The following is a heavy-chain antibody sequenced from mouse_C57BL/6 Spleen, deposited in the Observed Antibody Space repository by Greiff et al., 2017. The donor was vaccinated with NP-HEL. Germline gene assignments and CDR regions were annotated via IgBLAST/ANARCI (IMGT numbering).Heavy chain of an antibody. CDR2: IHPNSGST. Sequence: QVQLQQPGAELVKPGASVKLSCKASGYTFTSYWMHWVKQRPGQGLEWIGMIHPNSGSTNYNEKFKSKATLTVDKSSSTAYMQLSSLTSEDSAVYYCARNYSNYHWYFDVWDTGTTLTLSS. CDR1: GYTFTSYW. V-gene: IGHV1-64*01. D-gene: IGHD2-5*01. J-gene: IGHJ1*03. CDR3: ARNYSNYHWYFDV.